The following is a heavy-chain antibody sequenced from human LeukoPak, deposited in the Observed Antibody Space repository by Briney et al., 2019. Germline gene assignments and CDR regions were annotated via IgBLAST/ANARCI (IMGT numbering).Heavy chain of an antibody. CDR2: IIPIFGTA. CDR1: GGTFSSYA. J-gene: IGHJ5*02. Sequence: SVKVSCKASGGTFSSYAISWVRQATGQGLEWMGGIIPIFGTANYAQKFQGRVTITTDESTSTAYMELSSLRSEDTAVYYCARDESDYSNWFDPWAREPWSPSPQ. CDR3: ARDESDYSNWFDP. D-gene: IGHD4-11*01. V-gene: IGHV1-69*05.